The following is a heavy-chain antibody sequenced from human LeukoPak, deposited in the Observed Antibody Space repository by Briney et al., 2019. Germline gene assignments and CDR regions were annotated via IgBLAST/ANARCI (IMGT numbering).Heavy chain of an antibody. CDR2: INPNSGGT. J-gene: IGHJ4*02. V-gene: IGHV1-2*02. Sequence: GASAKVSCKASGYTFTGYYMHWVRQAPGQGLEWMGWINPNSGGTNYAQKFQGRVTMTRDTSISTAYMELSRLRSDDTAVYYCARDSVDIVVVPAAMEVDYWGQGTLVTVSS. CDR1: GYTFTGYY. D-gene: IGHD2-2*03. CDR3: ARDSVDIVVVPAAMEVDY.